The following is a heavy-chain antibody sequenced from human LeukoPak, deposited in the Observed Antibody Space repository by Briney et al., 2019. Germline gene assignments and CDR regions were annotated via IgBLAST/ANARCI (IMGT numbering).Heavy chain of an antibody. Sequence: GGSLRLSCAASGFTFDDYAMHWVRQAPGKGLEWVSGISWNSGSIGYADSVKGRFTISRDNAKNSLYLQMNSLRAEDTAVYYCARGDYYDILTGYYIGAGGSFDYWGQGTLVTVSS. D-gene: IGHD3-9*01. CDR3: ARGDYYDILTGYYIGAGGSFDY. CDR1: GFTFDDYA. V-gene: IGHV3-9*01. CDR2: ISWNSGSI. J-gene: IGHJ4*02.